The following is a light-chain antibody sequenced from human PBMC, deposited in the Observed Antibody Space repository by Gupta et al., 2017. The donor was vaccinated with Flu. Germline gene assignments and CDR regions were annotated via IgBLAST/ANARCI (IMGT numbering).Light chain of an antibody. Sequence: EIVMTPSPATLSVSPGERATLSCRASQSVSSNLAWYQQKLGQAPRLLIYGASTRATGIPARFSGSGSGTEFTLTISSLQSEDFADYYCQQYNSWPRTFGQGTKVEIK. CDR3: QQYNSWPRT. CDR2: GAS. V-gene: IGKV3-15*01. J-gene: IGKJ1*01. CDR1: QSVSSN.